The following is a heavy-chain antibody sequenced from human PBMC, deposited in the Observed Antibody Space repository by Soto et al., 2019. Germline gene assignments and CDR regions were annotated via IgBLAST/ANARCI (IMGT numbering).Heavy chain of an antibody. J-gene: IGHJ4*02. V-gene: IGHV4-34*01. CDR2: INQSGST. CDR1: GGSFSGYY. CDR3: ARGKAAAGTSGFDY. D-gene: IGHD6-13*01. Sequence: PSETLSLTCAVYGGSFSGYYWSWIRQPPGKGLEWIGEINQSGSTNYNPSLKSRVTISVDTSKNQFSLKLSSVTAADTAVYYCARGKAAAGTSGFDYWGQGTLVTVSS.